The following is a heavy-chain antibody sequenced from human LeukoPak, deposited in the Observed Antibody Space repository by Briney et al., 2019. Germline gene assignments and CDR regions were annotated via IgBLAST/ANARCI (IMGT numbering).Heavy chain of an antibody. V-gene: IGHV5-51*01. CDR1: GYNFINYW. D-gene: IGHD4-17*01. CDR3: ARLMTTVTFCDY. Sequence: NLGESLKISCKGSGYNFINYWIGWVRQMPGKGLEWMGIIYPGDSDARYSPSFQGQVTMSADKSISTAYLQWSSLKASDTAMYYCARLMTTVTFCDYWGQGTLVTVSS. CDR2: IYPGDSDA. J-gene: IGHJ4*02.